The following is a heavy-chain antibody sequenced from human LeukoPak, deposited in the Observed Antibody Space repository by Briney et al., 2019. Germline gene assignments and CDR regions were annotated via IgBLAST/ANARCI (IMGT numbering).Heavy chain of an antibody. CDR3: AKAGYTSSWPLDN. CDR2: LSGSGSTT. J-gene: IGHJ4*02. Sequence: PGGSLRLSCAASGFTFSSDGMSWVRQAPGKGLEWVSALSGSGSTTYYADSVKGRFTISRGNSKNTLFLEMNSLRVEDTAVYYCAKAGYTSSWPLDNWGQGTQVTVSS. V-gene: IGHV3-23*01. CDR1: GFTFSSDG. D-gene: IGHD6-13*01.